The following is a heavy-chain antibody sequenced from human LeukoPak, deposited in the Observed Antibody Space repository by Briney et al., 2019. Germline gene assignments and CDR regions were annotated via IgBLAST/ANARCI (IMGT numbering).Heavy chain of an antibody. D-gene: IGHD6-13*01. V-gene: IGHV1-2*06. CDR2: INPNSGGT. J-gene: IGHJ5*02. Sequence: ASVKVSCKASGYTFTGYYMHWVRQAPGQGLEWMGRINPNSGGTNYAQKFQGGVTMTRDTSISTAYMELSRLRSDDTAVYYCARDRVAAAHFVSHRGWFDPWGQGTLVTVSS. CDR3: ARDRVAAAHFVSHRGWFDP. CDR1: GYTFTGYY.